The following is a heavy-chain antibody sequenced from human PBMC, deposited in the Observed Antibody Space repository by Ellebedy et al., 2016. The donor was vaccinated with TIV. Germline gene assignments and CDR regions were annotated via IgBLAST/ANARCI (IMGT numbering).Heavy chain of an antibody. CDR1: GFTFSSFT. CDR3: ARPGASYSSSWYDFDC. J-gene: IGHJ4*02. Sequence: GESLKISCAASGFTFSSFTMNWVRQAPGKGLEWVSSISSSATYILNADSVKGRFTISRDNAKNSLYLQMNSLRVEDTAGYYCARPGASYSSSWYDFDCWGQGTLVTVSS. CDR2: ISSSATYI. D-gene: IGHD6-13*01. V-gene: IGHV3-21*01.